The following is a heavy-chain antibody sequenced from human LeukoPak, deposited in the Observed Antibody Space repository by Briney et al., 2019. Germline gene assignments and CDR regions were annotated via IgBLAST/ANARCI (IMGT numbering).Heavy chain of an antibody. CDR3: AKVREQQLALVDY. Sequence: PGGSLRLSCAASGFTFSSYAMSWVRQAPGKGLEWVSGISWNSGSIGYADSVKGRFTISRDNAKNSLYLQMNSLRAEDTAVYYCAKVREQQLALVDYWGQGTLVTVSS. J-gene: IGHJ4*02. CDR1: GFTFSSYA. V-gene: IGHV3-23*01. D-gene: IGHD6-13*01. CDR2: ISWNSGSI.